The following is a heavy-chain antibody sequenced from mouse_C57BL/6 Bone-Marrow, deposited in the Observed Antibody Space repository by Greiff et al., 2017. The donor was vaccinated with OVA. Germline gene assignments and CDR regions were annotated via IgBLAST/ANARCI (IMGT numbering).Heavy chain of an antibody. V-gene: IGHV6-6*01. CDR3: TPITTVVATCPDWYFDV. Sequence: EVKVEESGGGLVQPGGSMKLSCDASGFTFSDAWMDWVRQSPEKGLEWVAEIRNKANNPATYSAVPVKGRFTISRDDSKSSVYLQMNSLRAEDTGLYYCTPITTVVATCPDWYFDVCGTGTTVTVSA. J-gene: IGHJ1*03. D-gene: IGHD1-1*01. CDR1: GFTFSDAW. CDR2: IRNKANNPAT.